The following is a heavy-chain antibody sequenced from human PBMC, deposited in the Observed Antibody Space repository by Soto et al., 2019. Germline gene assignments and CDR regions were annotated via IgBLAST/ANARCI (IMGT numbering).Heavy chain of an antibody. CDR1: GGSISSYY. V-gene: IGHV4-59*01. Sequence: SETLSLTCTVSGGSISSYYWSWIRPPPGKGLEWIGYIYYSGSTNYNPSLKSRVTISVDTSKNQFSLKLSSVTAADTAVYYCARAVTTIFGVVITKPLYYYYYMDVWGKGTTVTVSS. CDR2: IYYSGST. CDR3: ARAVTTIFGVVITKPLYYYYYMDV. D-gene: IGHD3-3*01. J-gene: IGHJ6*03.